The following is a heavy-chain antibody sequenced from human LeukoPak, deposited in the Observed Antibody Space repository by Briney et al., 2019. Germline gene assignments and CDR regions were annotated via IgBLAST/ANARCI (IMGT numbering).Heavy chain of an antibody. J-gene: IGHJ4*02. Sequence: PSETLSLTCTVSGGSISSGGYYWSWIRQHPGKGLEWIGYIYYSGSTYYNPSLKSRVTISVDTSKNQFSLKLSSVTAADTAVYFCVRDGGAPFWFYYWGQGILVTVSS. V-gene: IGHV4-31*03. D-gene: IGHD3-3*01. CDR3: VRDGGAPFWFYY. CDR1: GGSISSGGYY. CDR2: IYYSGST.